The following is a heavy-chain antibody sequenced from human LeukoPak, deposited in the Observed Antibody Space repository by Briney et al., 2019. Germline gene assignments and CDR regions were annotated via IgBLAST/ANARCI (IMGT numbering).Heavy chain of an antibody. J-gene: IGHJ6*03. V-gene: IGHV4-59*01. CDR2: IYYSGST. CDR1: GGSISTYY. CDR3: ARESEERDYVWGSYRYYYMDV. D-gene: IGHD3-16*02. Sequence: SETLSLTCTVSGGSISTYYWSWIRQPPGKGLEWIGYIYYSGSTNYNPSLKSRVTISVDTSKNQFSLRLSSVTAADTAVYYCARESEERDYVWGSYRYYYMDVWGKGTTVTVSS.